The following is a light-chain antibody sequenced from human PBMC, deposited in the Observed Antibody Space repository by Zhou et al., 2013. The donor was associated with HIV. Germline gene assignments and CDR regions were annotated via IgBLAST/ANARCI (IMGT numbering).Light chain of an antibody. Sequence: DIQMTQSPSSLSAAVGDRVTITCRASQSISSSLAWYQQKAGEAPKLLIYKASSLESGVPSRFSGSGSGTDFTLTISSLQPEDFATYYCQQSYSSPLTFGGGAKVEI. CDR2: KAS. J-gene: IGKJ4*01. CDR1: QSISSS. CDR3: QQSYSSPLT. V-gene: IGKV1-5*03.